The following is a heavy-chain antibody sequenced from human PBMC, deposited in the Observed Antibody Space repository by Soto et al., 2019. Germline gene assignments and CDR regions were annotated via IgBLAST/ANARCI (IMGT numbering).Heavy chain of an antibody. J-gene: IGHJ4*02. D-gene: IGHD6-19*01. Sequence: QVQLVQSGAEVKRPGSSVKVSCQASGASFRTYAVTWVRQAPGQGLEWMGGINVPFETANYAQQFQGRVTITADESTSTAYLDLRSLRSEDAAVYYCAAERITVAGSVYYFDFWGQGTPVTVSS. V-gene: IGHV1-69*01. CDR3: AAERITVAGSVYYFDF. CDR1: GASFRTYA. CDR2: INVPFETA.